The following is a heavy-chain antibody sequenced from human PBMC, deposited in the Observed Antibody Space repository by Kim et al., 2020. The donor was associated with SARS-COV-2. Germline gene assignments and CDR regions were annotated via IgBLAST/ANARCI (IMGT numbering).Heavy chain of an antibody. CDR1: GFTFDDYA. CDR3: AKDMRSSWSGYIPPYYYYGMDV. J-gene: IGHJ6*02. Sequence: SLRLSCAASGFTFDDYAMHWVRQAPGKGLEWVSGISWNSGSMGYADSVKGRFTISRDNAKNSLYLQMNSLRAEDTALYYCAKDMRSSWSGYIPPYYYYGMDVWGQGTTVTVSS. V-gene: IGHV3-9*01. D-gene: IGHD3-3*01. CDR2: ISWNSGSM.